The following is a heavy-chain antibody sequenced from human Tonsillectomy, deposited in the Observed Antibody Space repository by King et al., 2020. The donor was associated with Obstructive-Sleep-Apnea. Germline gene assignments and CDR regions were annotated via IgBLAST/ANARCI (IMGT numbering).Heavy chain of an antibody. CDR1: GFTFSSYA. CDR2: ISYDGSNK. J-gene: IGHJ5*02. Sequence: VQLVESGGGVVQPGRSLRLSCAASGFTFSSYAMHWVRQAPGKGLEWVAVISYDGSNKYYADSVKGRFTISRDNSKNTLYLQMNSLRAEDTAVYYCARVRAAAGPGGGNWFDPWGQGTLVTVSS. D-gene: IGHD6-13*01. V-gene: IGHV3-30-3*01. CDR3: ARVRAAAGPGGGNWFDP.